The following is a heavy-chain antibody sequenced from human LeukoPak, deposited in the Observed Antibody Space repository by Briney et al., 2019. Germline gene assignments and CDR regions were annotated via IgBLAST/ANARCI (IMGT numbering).Heavy chain of an antibody. CDR3: AKRLTFGSLIVTGDFDY. CDR1: GFTLSNYG. V-gene: IGHV3-23*01. J-gene: IGHJ4*02. Sequence: GGSLRLSCAASGFTLSNYGMTWVRQAPGKGLEWVSGISGSGSTTDYADSVKGRFRISRDNPKKTLYLQMNSLRAEDTAVYYCAKRLTFGSLIVTGDFDYWGQGILVTVSS. D-gene: IGHD3-16*02. CDR2: ISGSGSTT.